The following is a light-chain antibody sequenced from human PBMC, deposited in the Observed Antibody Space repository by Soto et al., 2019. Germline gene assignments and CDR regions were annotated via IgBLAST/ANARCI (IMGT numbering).Light chain of an antibody. J-gene: IGKJ2*01. V-gene: IGKV3-15*01. CDR2: GAS. Sequence: EIVMTQSPATLSVSPGERATLSCRASQSVSSNLAWYQQKPGQAPRLLIYGASTRATDIPARFSGSGSGTEFTLTSNSLQSEYFAVYYCQQYNNWYTFGQGTKLEIK. CDR1: QSVSSN. CDR3: QQYNNWYT.